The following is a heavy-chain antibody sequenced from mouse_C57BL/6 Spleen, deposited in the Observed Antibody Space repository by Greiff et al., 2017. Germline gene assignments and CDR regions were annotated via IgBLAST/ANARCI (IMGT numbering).Heavy chain of an antibody. D-gene: IGHD1-1*01. V-gene: IGHV2-2*01. J-gene: IGHJ4*01. Sequence: QVQLQQPGPGLVQPSQSLSITCTVSGFSLTSYGVHWVRQSPGKGLEWLGVIWSGGSTDYNAAFISRLSISKDNSKSQVFFKMNSLQADDTAIYYCARRGYYGSSYLYYAMDYWGQGTSVTVSS. CDR3: ARRGYYGSSYLYYAMDY. CDR2: IWSGGST. CDR1: GFSLTSYG.